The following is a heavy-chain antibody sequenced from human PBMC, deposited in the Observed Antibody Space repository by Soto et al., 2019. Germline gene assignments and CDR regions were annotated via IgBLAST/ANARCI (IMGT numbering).Heavy chain of an antibody. D-gene: IGHD5-12*01. CDR3: ARRGGYNFVYYYYGMDV. CDR2: ISSSGSTI. V-gene: IGHV3-48*03. CDR1: GFTFSSYE. Sequence: GGSLRLSCAASGFTFSSYEMNWVRQSPGKGLEWVSYISSSGSTIYYADSVKGRFTISRDNAKNSLYLQMNSLRAEDTAVYYCARRGGYNFVYYYYGMDVWGQGTTVTVSS. J-gene: IGHJ6*02.